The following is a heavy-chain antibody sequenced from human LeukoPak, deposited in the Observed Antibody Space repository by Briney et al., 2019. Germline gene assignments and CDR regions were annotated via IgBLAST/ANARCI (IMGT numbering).Heavy chain of an antibody. D-gene: IGHD2-2*02. CDR3: ARYCSSTSCYSRENAFDI. V-gene: IGHV5-51*01. J-gene: IGHJ3*02. CDR1: GYSFTTYW. Sequence: HGESLKISCKGSGYSFTTYWIGWVRQMPGKGLEWMGIIYPGDSDTRYSPSFQGQVTISADKSISTAYLQWSSLKASDTAIYYCARYCSSTSCYSRENAFDIWGQGTMVTVSS. CDR2: IYPGDSDT.